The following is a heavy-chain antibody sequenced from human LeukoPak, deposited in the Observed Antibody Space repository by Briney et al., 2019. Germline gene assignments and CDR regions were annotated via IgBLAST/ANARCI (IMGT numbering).Heavy chain of an antibody. Sequence: SETLSLTCTVSGYSISSGYYWGWIRQPPGKGLEWIGSIYHSGSTYYNPSLKSRVTISVDTSKNQFSLKLSSVTAADTAVYCCARRLGIAVAGRIREDYYMDVWGKGTTVTVSS. V-gene: IGHV4-38-2*02. J-gene: IGHJ6*03. CDR1: GYSISSGYY. D-gene: IGHD6-19*01. CDR2: IYHSGST. CDR3: ARRLGIAVAGRIREDYYMDV.